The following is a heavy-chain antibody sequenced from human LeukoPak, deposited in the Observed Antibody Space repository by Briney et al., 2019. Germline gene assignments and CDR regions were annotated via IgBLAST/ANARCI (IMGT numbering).Heavy chain of an antibody. CDR1: RYTFTSYG. J-gene: IGHJ4*02. D-gene: IGHD3-16*01. V-gene: IGHV1-18*01. CDR2: ISAYNGNT. CDR3: ARESYVGGSFDY. Sequence: ASVKVSCKASRYTFTSYGISWVRQAPGQGLEWMGWISAYNGNTNYAQKLQGRVTMTTDTSTSTAYMELRSLRSDDTAVYYCARESYVGGSFDYWGQGTLVTVSS.